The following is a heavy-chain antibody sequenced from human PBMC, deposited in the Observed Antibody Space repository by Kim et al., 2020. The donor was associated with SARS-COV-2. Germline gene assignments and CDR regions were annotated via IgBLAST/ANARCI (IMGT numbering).Heavy chain of an antibody. D-gene: IGHD3-10*01. V-gene: IGHV5-10-1*01. CDR3: ARQGYYGSGSQDDAFDI. CDR1: GYSFTSYW. J-gene: IGHJ3*02. Sequence: GESLKISCKGSGYSFTSYWISWVRQMPGKGLEWMGRIDPSDSYTNYSPSFQGHVTISADKSISTAYLQWSSLKASDTAMYYCARQGYYGSGSQDDAFDIWGQGTMVTVSS. CDR2: IDPSDSYT.